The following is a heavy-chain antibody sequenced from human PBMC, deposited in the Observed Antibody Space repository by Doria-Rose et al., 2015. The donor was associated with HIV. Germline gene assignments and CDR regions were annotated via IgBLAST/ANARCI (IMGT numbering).Heavy chain of an antibody. V-gene: IGHV2-26*01. CDR1: GVSLSSPGMG. Sequence: QITLKESGPVLVKPTETLTLTCTVSGVSLSSPGMGVSWIRQPPGKALEWLANIFSDDERSYKTSLKSRLTISRGTSKSEVVVIRTDRDPVDTATYYCARIKSSRWYHKYYCGFGGQGPLVIVSA. J-gene: IGHJ4*02. CDR3: ARIKSSRWYHKYYCGF. CDR2: IFSDDER. D-gene: IGHD6-13*01.